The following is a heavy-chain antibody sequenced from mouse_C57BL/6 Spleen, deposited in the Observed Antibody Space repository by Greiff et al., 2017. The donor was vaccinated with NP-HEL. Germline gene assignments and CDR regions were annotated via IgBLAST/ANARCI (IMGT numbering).Heavy chain of an antibody. CDR2: IDPSDSYT. D-gene: IGHD1-1*01. CDR1: GYTFTSYW. Sequence: QVQLQQPGAELVMPGASVKLSCKASGYTFTSYWMHWVKQRPGQGLEWIGEIDPSDSYTNYNQKFKGKSTLTVDKSSSTAYMQLSSLTSEDSAVYYCARKYYDGSSYYFDYWGQGTTLTVSS. CDR3: ARKYYDGSSYYFDY. J-gene: IGHJ2*01. V-gene: IGHV1-69*01.